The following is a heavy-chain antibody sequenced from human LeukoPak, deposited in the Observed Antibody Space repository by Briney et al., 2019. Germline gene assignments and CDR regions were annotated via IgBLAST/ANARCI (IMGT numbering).Heavy chain of an antibody. D-gene: IGHD3-22*01. J-gene: IGHJ4*02. CDR1: GFTFSSYS. V-gene: IGHV3-48*02. CDR3: AREAEKYYYDSSGSTSDY. Sequence: GGSLRLSCAASGFTFSSYSMNWVRQAPGKGLEWVSYISSSSSTIYYADSVKGRSTISRDNTKNSLYLQMNSLRDEDTAVYYCAREAEKYYYDSSGSTSDYWGQGTLVTVSS. CDR2: ISSSSSTI.